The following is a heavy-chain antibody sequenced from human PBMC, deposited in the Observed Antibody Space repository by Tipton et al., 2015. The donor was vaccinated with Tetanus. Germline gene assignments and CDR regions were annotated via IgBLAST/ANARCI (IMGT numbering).Heavy chain of an antibody. J-gene: IGHJ3*01. CDR3: ARLGRNSLGAFDV. CDR1: GFTFTDYW. Sequence: SLRLSCAASGFTFTDYWMHWVRQAPGKGLLWVARMNSDGSASNYADSVKGRFTISRDSAQNTLYLQMNSLRVEDTAVYYCARLGRNSLGAFDVWGQGTLVSVSS. V-gene: IGHV3-74*01. CDR2: MNSDGSAS. D-gene: IGHD7-27*01.